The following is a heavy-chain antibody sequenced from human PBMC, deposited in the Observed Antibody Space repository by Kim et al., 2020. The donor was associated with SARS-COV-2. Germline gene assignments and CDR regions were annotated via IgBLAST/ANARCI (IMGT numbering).Heavy chain of an antibody. J-gene: IGHJ4*02. Sequence: SETLSLTCTVSGGSISSYYWSWIRQPPGKGLEWIGYIYYSGSTNYNPSLKSRVTISVDTSKNQFSLKLSSVTAADTAVYYCAREGVGYSYGLDRFFDYWGQGTLVTVSS. CDR3: AREGVGYSYGLDRFFDY. CDR1: GGSISSYY. CDR2: IYYSGST. V-gene: IGHV4-59*13. D-gene: IGHD5-18*01.